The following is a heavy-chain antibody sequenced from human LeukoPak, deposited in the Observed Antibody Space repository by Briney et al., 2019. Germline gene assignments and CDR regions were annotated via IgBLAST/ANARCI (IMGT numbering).Heavy chain of an antibody. CDR3: ARLTTVTTNYYYYGMDV. CDR2: IYHSGST. CDR1: GGSISSGGYS. V-gene: IGHV4-30-2*01. D-gene: IGHD4-17*01. Sequence: SETLSLTCAVSGGSISSGGYSWSWIRQPPGKGLEWIGYIYHSGSTYYNPSLKSRVTISVDRSKNQFSLKLSSVTAADTAVYYCARLTTVTTNYYYYGMDVWGQGTTVTVSS. J-gene: IGHJ6*02.